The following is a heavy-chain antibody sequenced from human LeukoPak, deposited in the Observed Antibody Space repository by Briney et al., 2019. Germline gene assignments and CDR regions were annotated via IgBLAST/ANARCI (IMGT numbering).Heavy chain of an antibody. CDR1: GFAVSSNH. CDR2: IFNGGST. D-gene: IGHD6-13*01. J-gene: IGHJ4*02. V-gene: IGHV3-53*01. Sequence: GGSLRLSCAASGFAVSSNHMNWVRQAPGKGLEWVSVIFNGGSTYYADSVKGRFTISRDNSKNTLYLQMNSLRAEDTAVYYCANGGFAGTVTFFDYWGQGTLVTVSS. CDR3: ANGGFAGTVTFFDY.